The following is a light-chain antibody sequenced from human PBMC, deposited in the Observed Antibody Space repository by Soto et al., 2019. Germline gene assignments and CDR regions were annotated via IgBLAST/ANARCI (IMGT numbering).Light chain of an antibody. Sequence: QSVLTQPASVSGSPGQSITISCTGTSSDVGGYNYVSWYQQHPGNAPKLMIYDVNSRPSGVSNRFSGSKSGNTASLTISGLQAEDEADYYCSSYTSSSALILFGGGTQLTVL. CDR1: SSDVGGYNY. V-gene: IGLV2-14*03. J-gene: IGLJ2*01. CDR3: SSYTSSSALIL. CDR2: DVN.